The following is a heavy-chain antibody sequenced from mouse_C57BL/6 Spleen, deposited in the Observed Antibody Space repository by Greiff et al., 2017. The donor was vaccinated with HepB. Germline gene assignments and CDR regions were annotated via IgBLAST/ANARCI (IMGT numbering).Heavy chain of an antibody. CDR3: AKKDGSSYGAMDY. V-gene: IGHV2-5*01. CDR2: IWRGGST. J-gene: IGHJ4*01. D-gene: IGHD1-1*01. CDR1: GFSLTSYG. Sequence: QVQLQQSGPGLVQPSQSLSITCTVSGFSLTSYGVHWVRQSPGKGLEWLGVIWRGGSTDYNAAFMSRLSITKDNSKSQVFFKMNSLQADDTAIYYCAKKDGSSYGAMDYWGQGTSVTVSS.